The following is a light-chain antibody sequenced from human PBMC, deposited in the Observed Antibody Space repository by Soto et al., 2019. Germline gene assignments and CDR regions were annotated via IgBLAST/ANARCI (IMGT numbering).Light chain of an antibody. CDR1: QYINTR. J-gene: IGKJ1*01. V-gene: IGKV3-11*01. Sequence: EIVLTQSPGTLSSFPGDRVPLSCRASQYINTRLAWYQHRPGQAPRLLIYQTSIRAAGIPARFSASGTGTDFTLTISDVQPEDFAVYYCHQRQSWPRTFGQGTKVDIK. CDR3: HQRQSWPRT. CDR2: QTS.